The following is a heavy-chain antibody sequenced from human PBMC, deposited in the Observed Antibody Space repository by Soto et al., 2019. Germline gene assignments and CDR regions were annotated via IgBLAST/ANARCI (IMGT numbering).Heavy chain of an antibody. CDR3: ARDWDSATYYYYGMDV. V-gene: IGHV3-48*03. J-gene: IGHJ6*02. Sequence: EMQLVESGGGLVQPGGSLRLSCAASGFTFSSYEMNWVRQAPGKGLEWVSYISSSGSTIYYADSVKGRFTISRDNAKNSLYLQMNSLRAEDTAVYYCARDWDSATYYYYGMDVWGQGTTVTVSS. CDR1: GFTFSSYE. CDR2: ISSSGSTI. D-gene: IGHD1-26*01.